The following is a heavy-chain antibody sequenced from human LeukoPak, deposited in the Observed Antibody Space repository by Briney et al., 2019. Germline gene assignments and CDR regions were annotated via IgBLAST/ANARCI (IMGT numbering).Heavy chain of an antibody. Sequence: GGSLRLSCAASGFTFDDYAMHWVRQAPGKGLEWVSGISWNSGSIGYADSVKGRFTISRDNAKNSLYLQMNSLRAEDTALYYCAKDMAPRSPVTTFDLWGRGTLVTVSS. V-gene: IGHV3-9*01. CDR1: GFTFDDYA. J-gene: IGHJ2*01. CDR3: AKDMAPRSPVTTFDL. D-gene: IGHD4-17*01. CDR2: ISWNSGSI.